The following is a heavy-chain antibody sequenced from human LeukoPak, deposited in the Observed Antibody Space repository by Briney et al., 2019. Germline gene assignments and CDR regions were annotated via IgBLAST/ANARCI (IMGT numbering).Heavy chain of an antibody. CDR2: IYYSGST. J-gene: IGHJ5*02. CDR1: GGSISSSSYY. CDR3: ARMPYSSGWQPKRNWFDP. D-gene: IGHD6-19*01. Sequence: PSETLSFTCTVSGGSISSSSYYWGWIRQPPGKGLEWIGSIYYSGSTYYNPSLKSRVTISVDKSKNQFSLKLSSVTAADTAVYYCARMPYSSGWQPKRNWFDPWGQGTLVTVSS. V-gene: IGHV4-39*07.